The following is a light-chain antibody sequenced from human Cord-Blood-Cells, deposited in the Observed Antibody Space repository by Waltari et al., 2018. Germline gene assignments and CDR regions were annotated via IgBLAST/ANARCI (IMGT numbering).Light chain of an antibody. CDR1: SSAGGRYNQ. Sequence: QSALTHHASVSGSPGQSITIPCTGTSSAGGRYNQGPWYKQHPGKAPKLMIYEVSNRPSGVSNRFSGSKSGNTASLTISGLQAEDEADYYCSSYTSSSTLVFGTGTKVTVL. CDR3: SSYTSSSTLV. J-gene: IGLJ1*01. V-gene: IGLV2-14*01. CDR2: EVS.